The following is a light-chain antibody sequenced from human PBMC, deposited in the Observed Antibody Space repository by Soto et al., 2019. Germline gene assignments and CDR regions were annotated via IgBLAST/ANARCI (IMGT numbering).Light chain of an antibody. CDR1: SSDVVNFNY. Sequence: QSAVTQPASASGSPGQSITVSCTGTSSDVVNFNYVSWYQQHPGKAPKLMIYEVIHRPSGVSNRFSGSKSGSTASLTISGLQAEDEADYYCNSYTSSGTYVFGTGTKVTVL. J-gene: IGLJ1*01. V-gene: IGLV2-14*01. CDR3: NSYTSSGTYV. CDR2: EVI.